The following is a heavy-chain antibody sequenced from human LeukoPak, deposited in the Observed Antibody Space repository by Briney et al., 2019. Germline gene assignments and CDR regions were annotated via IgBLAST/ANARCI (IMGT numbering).Heavy chain of an antibody. Sequence: ASVKVSCKTSGYTFTAYYIHRLRQAPGQGLDWMGWMNPNSGGTKYAQTFQGRVTLTRDTSISTAYLELSSLTSDDTAVYFCARQGSNSSGWYPVDDWGQGTLVTVSS. D-gene: IGHD6-19*01. J-gene: IGHJ4*02. CDR3: ARQGSNSSGWYPVDD. V-gene: IGHV1-2*02. CDR2: MNPNSGGT. CDR1: GYTFTAYY.